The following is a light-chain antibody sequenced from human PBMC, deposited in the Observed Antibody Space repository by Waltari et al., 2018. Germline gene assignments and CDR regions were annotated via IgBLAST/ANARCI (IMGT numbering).Light chain of an antibody. Sequence: DIQMTQSPSSLSTSVGDRVTITCQASQDISNYLNWYQQKPGKAPKLLIYGSSNLETGFPSTFSGSGSGTDFTFTISSLQPEDIAIYYCQQYESLPITFGQGTRLEIK. CDR1: QDISNY. V-gene: IGKV1-33*01. J-gene: IGKJ5*01. CDR2: GSS. CDR3: QQYESLPIT.